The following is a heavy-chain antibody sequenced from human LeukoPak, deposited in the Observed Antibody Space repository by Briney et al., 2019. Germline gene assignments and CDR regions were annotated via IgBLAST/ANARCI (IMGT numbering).Heavy chain of an antibody. D-gene: IGHD1-26*01. V-gene: IGHV3-30*18. CDR2: ISYDGSNQ. J-gene: IGHJ4*02. Sequence: PGRSLRLSCAASGFTFNTYGMHWVRQAPGKGLEWVAFISYDGSNQYYADSVKGRFTISRDNSKKTLYLQMHSLRPEDTAVYYCAKAPHSGNYYHFDYWGQGTLVTVSS. CDR3: AKAPHSGNYYHFDY. CDR1: GFTFNTYG.